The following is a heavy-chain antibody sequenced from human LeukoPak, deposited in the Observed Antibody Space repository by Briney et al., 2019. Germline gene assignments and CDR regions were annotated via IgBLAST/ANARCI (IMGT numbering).Heavy chain of an antibody. Sequence: GGSLRLSCVVSRFTFSSHWMSWVRQAPGKGLEWVANINQDGSEKYYVDSAKGRFTVSRDNAKNSLYLQMNSLRAEDTAVYFCARDGVAPGIYFDYWGRGTLVTVSP. CDR3: ARDGVAPGIYFDY. J-gene: IGHJ4*02. V-gene: IGHV3-7*05. CDR2: INQDGSEK. CDR1: RFTFSSHW. D-gene: IGHD2-2*01.